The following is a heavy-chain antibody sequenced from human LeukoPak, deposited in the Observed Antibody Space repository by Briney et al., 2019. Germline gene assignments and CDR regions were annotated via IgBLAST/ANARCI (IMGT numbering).Heavy chain of an antibody. J-gene: IGHJ4*02. CDR2: IYHSGST. D-gene: IGHD3-10*01. CDR3: ARGAGSRVG. Sequence: SETLSLIRTVSGYSISSGYYWGWIRQPPGKGLEWIGSIYHSGSTYYNPSLKSRVTIPVDTSKNQFSLKLSSVTAADTAVYCCARGAGSRVGWGQGTLVTVSS. CDR1: GYSISSGYY. V-gene: IGHV4-38-2*02.